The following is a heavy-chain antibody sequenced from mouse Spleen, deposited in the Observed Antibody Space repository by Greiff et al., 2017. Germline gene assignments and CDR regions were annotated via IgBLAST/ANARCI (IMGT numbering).Heavy chain of an antibody. J-gene: IGHJ3*01. D-gene: IGHD1-1*01. V-gene: IGHV1-80*01. CDR3: ARVGSSSAWFAY. Sequence: VQLQQSGAELVKPGASVKISCKASGYAFSSYWMNWVKQRPGKGLEWIGQIYPGDGDTNYNGKFKGKATLTADKSSSTAYMQLSSLTSEDSAVYFCARVGSSSAWFAYWGQGTLVTVSA. CDR2: IYPGDGDT. CDR1: GYAFSSYW.